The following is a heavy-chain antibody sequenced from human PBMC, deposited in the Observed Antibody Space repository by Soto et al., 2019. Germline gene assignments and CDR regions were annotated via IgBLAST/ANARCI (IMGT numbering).Heavy chain of an antibody. CDR2: IYSGGST. CDR3: ARARGIYDFWSGYYAPFRY. Sequence: GGSLRLSCAASGFTVSSNYMSWVRQAPGKGLEWVSVIYSGGSTYYADSVKGRFTISRDNSKNTLYLQMNSLRAEDTAVYYCARARGIYDFWSGYYAPFRYWGQGTLVTVSS. CDR1: GFTVSSNY. J-gene: IGHJ4*02. V-gene: IGHV3-66*01. D-gene: IGHD3-3*01.